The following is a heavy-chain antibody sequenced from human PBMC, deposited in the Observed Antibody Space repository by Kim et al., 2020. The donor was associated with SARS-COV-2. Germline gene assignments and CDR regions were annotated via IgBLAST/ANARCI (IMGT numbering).Heavy chain of an antibody. CDR3: AIFFIPARDDAFDI. CDR1: GFTFSSYS. D-gene: IGHD2-21*01. CDR2: ISSSSSTI. J-gene: IGHJ3*02. Sequence: GGSLRLSCAASGFTFSSYSMNWVRQAPGKGLEWVSYISSSSSTIYYADSVKGRFTISRDNAKNSLYLQMNSLRDEDTAVYYCAIFFIPARDDAFDIWGQGTMVTVSS. V-gene: IGHV3-48*02.